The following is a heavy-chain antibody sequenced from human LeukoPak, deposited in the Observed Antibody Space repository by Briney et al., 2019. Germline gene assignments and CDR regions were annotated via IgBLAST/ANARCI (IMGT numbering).Heavy chain of an antibody. D-gene: IGHD1-26*01. Sequence: KSGGSLRLSCAASGFTFSSYSMNWVRQAPGKGLEWVSSISSSSSYIYYADSVKGRFTISRDNAKNSLYLQMNSLRAEDTAVYYCARVSGSYGDSAYWGQGTLVTVSS. CDR1: GFTFSSYS. J-gene: IGHJ4*02. V-gene: IGHV3-21*01. CDR3: ARVSGSYGDSAY. CDR2: ISSSSSYI.